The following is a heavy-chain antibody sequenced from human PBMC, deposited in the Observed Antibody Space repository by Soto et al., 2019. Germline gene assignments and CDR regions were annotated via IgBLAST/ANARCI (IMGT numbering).Heavy chain of an antibody. V-gene: IGHV3-11*01. J-gene: IGHJ4*02. CDR3: ARLAVAGTHYFDN. CDR2: ITHSGSII. Sequence: QVQLVESGGGLVKPGGSLRLSCAASGFSFSDYYMSWIRQAPGKGLECVSYITHSGSIIHYADSVKGRFTISRDNTKNSLYLHMNSLRAEDTSVYYCARLAVAGTHYFDNWGQGTLVTVSS. D-gene: IGHD6-19*01. CDR1: GFSFSDYY.